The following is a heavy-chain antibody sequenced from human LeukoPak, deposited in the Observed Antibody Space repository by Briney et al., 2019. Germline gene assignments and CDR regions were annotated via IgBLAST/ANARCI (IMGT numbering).Heavy chain of an antibody. D-gene: IGHD3-22*01. CDR3: ARRGGDSSGNLDY. CDR1: GGSISSYY. V-gene: IGHV4-59*08. Sequence: KASETLSLTCTVSGGSISSYYWSWIRQPPGKGLEWIGYIYYSEGTNYNPSLKSRVTISVDTSKKQFSLRLSSVTAADTAVYYCARRGGDSSGNLDYWGQGTLVTVSS. CDR2: IYYSEGT. J-gene: IGHJ4*02.